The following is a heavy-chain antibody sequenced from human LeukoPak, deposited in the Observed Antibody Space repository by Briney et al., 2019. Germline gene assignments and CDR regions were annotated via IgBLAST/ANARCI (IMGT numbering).Heavy chain of an antibody. CDR3: ARGRLYSSGWYLDYFDY. CDR2: IIPIFGTA. D-gene: IGHD6-19*01. V-gene: IGHV1-69*13. CDR1: GGTFSSYA. J-gene: IGHJ4*02. Sequence: SVKVSCKASGGTFSSYAISWVRQAPGQGLEWMGGIIPIFGTANYAQKFQGRVTITADESTSTAYMELSSLRSEDTAVYYCARGRLYSSGWYLDYFDYWGQGTLVTVSS.